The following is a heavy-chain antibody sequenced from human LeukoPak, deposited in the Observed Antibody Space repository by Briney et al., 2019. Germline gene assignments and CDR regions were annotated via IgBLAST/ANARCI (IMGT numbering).Heavy chain of an antibody. Sequence: GGSLRLSCAASGFPFSSYEMNWVRRAPGKGLEGVSYISSSGSTIYYADSVKGRFTISRDNAKNSLYLQMNSLRAEDTAVYYCARCPAGYYDSSGYYRPYYFDYWGQGTLVTVSS. D-gene: IGHD3-22*01. J-gene: IGHJ4*02. CDR3: ARCPAGYYDSSGYYRPYYFDY. CDR1: GFPFSSYE. CDR2: ISSSGSTI. V-gene: IGHV3-48*03.